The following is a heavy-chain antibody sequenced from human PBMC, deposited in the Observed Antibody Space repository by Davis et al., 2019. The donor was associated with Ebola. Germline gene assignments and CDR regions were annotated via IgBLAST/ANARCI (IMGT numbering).Heavy chain of an antibody. CDR1: GYTFTSYD. CDR3: ARGITMVRGRDWFDP. D-gene: IGHD3-10*01. CDR2: MNPNSGNT. J-gene: IGHJ5*02. V-gene: IGHV1-8*01. Sequence: AASVKVSCKASGYTFTSYDINWVRQAPGQGLEWMGWMNPNSGNTGYAQKFQGRVTITADESTSTAYMELRSLRSDDTAVYYCARGITMVRGRDWFDPWGQGTLVTVSS.